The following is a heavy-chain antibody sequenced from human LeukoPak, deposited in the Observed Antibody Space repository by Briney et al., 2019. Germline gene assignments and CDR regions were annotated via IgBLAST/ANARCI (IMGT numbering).Heavy chain of an antibody. CDR3: AKGGMAAARLGTLDY. Sequence: GGSLRLSCAAPGFTFDDYAMHWVRQAPGKGLEWVSGISWNSGSIGYADSVKGRFTISRDNAKNSLYLQMNSLRAEDTAVYYCAKGGMAAARLGTLDYWGQGTLVTVSS. D-gene: IGHD6-13*01. CDR1: GFTFDDYA. V-gene: IGHV3-9*01. J-gene: IGHJ4*02. CDR2: ISWNSGSI.